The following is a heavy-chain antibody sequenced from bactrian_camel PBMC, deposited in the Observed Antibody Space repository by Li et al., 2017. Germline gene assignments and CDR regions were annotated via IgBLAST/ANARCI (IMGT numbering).Heavy chain of an antibody. Sequence: HVQLVESGGGSVQAGGSLGLSCTAIGFTFDVSDMGWYRQAPGNECDMVSIISRRGRTIYGDSVKGRFAISQDNAKNTMYLQMNSLKPEDTAVYYCAAVLWGEGGLGARYSACIRSDSQPAYWGQGTQVTVS. CDR2: ISRRGRT. J-gene: IGHJ4*01. CDR1: GFTFDVSD. V-gene: IGHV3S55*01. D-gene: IGHD5*01. CDR3: AAVLWGEGGLGARYSACIRSDSQPAY.